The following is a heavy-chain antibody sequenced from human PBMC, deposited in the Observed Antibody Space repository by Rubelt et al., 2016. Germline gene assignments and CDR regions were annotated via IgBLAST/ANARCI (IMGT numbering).Heavy chain of an antibody. V-gene: IGHV4-34*01. CDR1: GGSFSGYY. CDR3: ARGGRYYGSGSYQRHNWFDP. D-gene: IGHD3-10*01. Sequence: QVQLQQWGAGLLKPSETLSLTCAVYGGSFSGYYWSWIRQPPGKGLEWIGEITHSGSTNYNPALKSRVTISVDTSKNQFSLKLSSATAADTAVYYCARGGRYYGSGSYQRHNWFDPWGQGTLVTVSS. CDR2: ITHSGST. J-gene: IGHJ5*02.